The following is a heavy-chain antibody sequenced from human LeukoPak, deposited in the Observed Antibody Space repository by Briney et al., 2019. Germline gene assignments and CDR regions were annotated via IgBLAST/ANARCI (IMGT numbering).Heavy chain of an antibody. CDR3: ARVNYDILTGYSWGGDY. CDR1: GLTFSGYN. Sequence: GGSLRLSCAASGLTFSGYNMNWVRQAPGKGLEWVSGINWNGGSTGYADSVKGRFTISRDNAKNSLYLQMNSVRAEDTALYYCARVNYDILTGYSWGGDYWGQGTLVTVSS. V-gene: IGHV3-20*04. D-gene: IGHD3-9*01. CDR2: INWNGGST. J-gene: IGHJ4*02.